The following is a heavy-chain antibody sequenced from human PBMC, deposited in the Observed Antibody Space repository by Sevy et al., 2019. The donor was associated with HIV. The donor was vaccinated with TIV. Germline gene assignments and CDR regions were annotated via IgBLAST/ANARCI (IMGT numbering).Heavy chain of an antibody. CDR3: ARAEQVTMLVLIGGIYFDF. J-gene: IGHJ4*02. D-gene: IGHD3-22*01. CDR1: GFTFSSYW. Sequence: GGSLRLSCAASGFTFSSYWMTWVRQAPGKGLEWVANIKQDMSEKYYAESVKGRCTISRDNARNSLYLQMESLRAEDTAVYYCARAEQVTMLVLIGGIYFDFWGQGTLVTVSS. CDR2: IKQDMSEK. V-gene: IGHV3-7*01.